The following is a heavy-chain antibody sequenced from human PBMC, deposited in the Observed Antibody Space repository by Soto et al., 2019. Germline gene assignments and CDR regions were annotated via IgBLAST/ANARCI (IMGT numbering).Heavy chain of an antibody. V-gene: IGHV5-51*01. CDR1: GYSFTSYW. CDR2: IYPGDSDT. CDR3: PRQCSIAKRRNWLDP. D-gene: IGHD6-6*01. J-gene: IGHJ5*02. Sequence: LGESLKISCKASGYSFTSYWIAWVRQVPGKGLEWMGIIYPGDSDTRYSPSFQGQVTISADKSISTAYLQWSSLTASETAIYYCPRQCSIAKRRNWLDPWGQGTPVTFSS.